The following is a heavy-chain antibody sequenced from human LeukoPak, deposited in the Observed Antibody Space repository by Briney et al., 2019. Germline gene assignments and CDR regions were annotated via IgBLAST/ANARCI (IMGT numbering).Heavy chain of an antibody. D-gene: IGHD4-17*01. CDR1: GFTFSTYA. CDR2: ISTNGGST. CDR3: AKDRDPVVNTDYYYGMNV. J-gene: IGHJ6*02. Sequence: GGSLRLSCAASGFTFSTYAMHWVRQAPGKGLEYVSGISTNGGSTYYANSVKGRFTISRDNSKNTLYLQMGSLRGEDTAVYYCAKDRDPVVNTDYYYGMNVWGQGTTVTVSS. V-gene: IGHV3-64*01.